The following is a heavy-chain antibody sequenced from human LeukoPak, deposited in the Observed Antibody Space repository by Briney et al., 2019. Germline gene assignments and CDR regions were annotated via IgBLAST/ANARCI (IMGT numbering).Heavy chain of an antibody. V-gene: IGHV3-30*02. CDR1: GFTFSSYG. CDR3: AKGYYDSDNDAFDI. D-gene: IGHD3-22*01. J-gene: IGHJ3*02. Sequence: PGGSLRLYCAASGFTFSSYGMHWVRQAPGKGLEWVAVIWYDGSNKYYADSVKGRFTISRDNSKNTLYLQMNSLRAEDTAVYYCAKGYYDSDNDAFDIWGQGTMVTVSS. CDR2: IWYDGSNK.